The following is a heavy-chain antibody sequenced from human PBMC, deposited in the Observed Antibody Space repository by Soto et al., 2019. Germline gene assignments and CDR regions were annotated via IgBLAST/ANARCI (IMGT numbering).Heavy chain of an antibody. V-gene: IGHV4-59*07. CDR2: IYKSGST. CDR3: ARERHSGTWDHYYGMDV. CDR1: GDSILNSN. J-gene: IGHJ6*02. Sequence: SDTLSLTCTVPGDSILNSNWIWIRQSPGKGLDWVGYIYKSGSTNYNPSLKSRVTISVDTSRNQFSLKLTSVTAADTAVYYCARERHSGTWDHYYGMDVWGQGTTVTVS. D-gene: IGHD1-26*01.